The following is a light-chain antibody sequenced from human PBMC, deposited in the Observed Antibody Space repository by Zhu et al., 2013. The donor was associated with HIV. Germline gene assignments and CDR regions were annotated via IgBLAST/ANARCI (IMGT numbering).Light chain of an antibody. CDR3: QQYNTWPPNT. V-gene: IGKV3-15*01. J-gene: IGKJ2*01. CDR2: GAS. CDR1: QSVGIH. Sequence: EIVLTQSPATLSLSPGERATLSCRASQSVGIHVAWYQQLPGQPPRLLIYGASTRVAGVPDRFSGRGSGTDFSLFISSLQSEDFAVYYCQQYNTWPPNTFGQGTRLDMK.